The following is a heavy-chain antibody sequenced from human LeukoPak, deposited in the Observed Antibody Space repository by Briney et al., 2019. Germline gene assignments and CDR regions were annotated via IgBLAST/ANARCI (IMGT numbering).Heavy chain of an antibody. CDR1: GFTVSSYA. D-gene: IGHD3-10*01. V-gene: IGHV3-7*04. J-gene: IGHJ4*02. CDR3: ARAIWFGELLPDY. Sequence: PGGSLRLTCAASGFTVSSYAMTWVRQAPGKGLEWVANIKQDGSEKYYVDSVKGRFTISRDNAKNSLYLQMNSLRAEGTAVYYCARAIWFGELLPDYWGQGTLVTVSS. CDR2: IKQDGSEK.